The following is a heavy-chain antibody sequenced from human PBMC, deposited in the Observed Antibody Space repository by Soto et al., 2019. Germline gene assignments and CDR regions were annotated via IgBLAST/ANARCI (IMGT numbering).Heavy chain of an antibody. CDR3: ARGWPEGIVVVPAAIHFNWFDP. J-gene: IGHJ5*02. Sequence: PSETLSLTCAVSGYSISSGYYWGCIRQPPGKGLEWIGSIYHSGSTYYNPSLKSRVTISVDTSKNQFSLKLSSVTAADTAVYYCARGWPEGIVVVPAAIHFNWFDPWGQGTLVTVSS. CDR2: IYHSGST. V-gene: IGHV4-38-2*01. D-gene: IGHD2-2*02. CDR1: GYSISSGYY.